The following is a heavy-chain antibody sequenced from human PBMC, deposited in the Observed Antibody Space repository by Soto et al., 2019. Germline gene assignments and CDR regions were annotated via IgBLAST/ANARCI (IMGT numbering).Heavy chain of an antibody. CDR3: ARDSMNRAECEY. Sequence: QVPVVQSGGEVKKPGASVKVSCKTSGYTFTNYGISWVRQAPGRGLEWLGWNSAYNGNTNYAQKFQGRVTMTTDTSTSTVYEAWRSLGSNDPAVYYCARDSMNRAECEYWGEGTLGGVSS. J-gene: IGHJ4*02. CDR1: GYTFTNYG. CDR2: NSAYNGNT. D-gene: IGHD2-2*01. V-gene: IGHV1-18*01.